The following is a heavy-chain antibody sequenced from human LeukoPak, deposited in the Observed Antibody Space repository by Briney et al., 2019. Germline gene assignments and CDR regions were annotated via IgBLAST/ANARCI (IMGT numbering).Heavy chain of an antibody. D-gene: IGHD3-16*02. J-gene: IGHJ4*02. V-gene: IGHV3-30*02. CDR1: GFTFSSYG. CDR2: IRSDGSNK. CDR3: VRGGLMTIGTVIASPFDY. Sequence: GGSLRLSCAASGFTFSSYGMHWGRQAPGKGLEWVAFIRSDGSNKYYADSVKGRFTISRDNPRNSVFLQMNSLRDDDTAVYFCVRGGLMTIGTVIASPFDYWGQGILVLVSS.